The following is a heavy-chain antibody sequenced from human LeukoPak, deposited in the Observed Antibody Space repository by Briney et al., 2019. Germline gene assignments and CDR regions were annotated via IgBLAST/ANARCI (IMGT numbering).Heavy chain of an antibody. Sequence: GGSLRLSCAASGFIFSSYSMSWVRQAPGKGLEWVSVITGSGGNTYYADSVKGRFTISRDNSKNTLYLQMYSLRAEDTAKYYCAKDTSGWYDLGSFDIWGQGTMVTVSS. CDR2: ITGSGGNT. J-gene: IGHJ3*02. D-gene: IGHD6-19*01. CDR1: GFIFSSYS. CDR3: AKDTSGWYDLGSFDI. V-gene: IGHV3-23*01.